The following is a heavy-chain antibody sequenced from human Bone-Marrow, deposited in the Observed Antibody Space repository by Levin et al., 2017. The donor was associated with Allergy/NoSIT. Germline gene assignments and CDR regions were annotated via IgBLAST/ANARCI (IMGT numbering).Heavy chain of an antibody. J-gene: IGHJ4*02. Sequence: GGSLRLSCAASGFTFSSYWMSWVRQAPGKGLEWVANIKQDGSEKYYVDSVKGRFTISRDNAKNSLYLQMNSLRAEDTAVYYCAREGNSGSYRNYYFDYWGQGTLVTVSS. D-gene: IGHD1-26*01. CDR3: AREGNSGSYRNYYFDY. CDR2: IKQDGSEK. CDR1: GFTFSSYW. V-gene: IGHV3-7*01.